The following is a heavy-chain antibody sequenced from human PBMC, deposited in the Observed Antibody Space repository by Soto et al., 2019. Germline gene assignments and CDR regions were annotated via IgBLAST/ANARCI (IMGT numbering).Heavy chain of an antibody. J-gene: IGHJ4*02. D-gene: IGHD2-15*01. CDR3: ARDRSVGGIYYFHY. CDR1: GGSISSGDYY. CDR2: IYYSGST. Sequence: PSETLSLTCTVSGGSISSGDYYWSWIRRPPGKGLEWIGYIYYSGSTYYNPSLKSRGTISVDTSKNQFSLKLSSVTAADTAVYYCARDRSVGGIYYFHYWGQGTLVTVSS. V-gene: IGHV4-30-4*01.